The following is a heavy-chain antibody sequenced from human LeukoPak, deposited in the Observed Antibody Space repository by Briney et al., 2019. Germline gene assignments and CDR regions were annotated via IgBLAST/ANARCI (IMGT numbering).Heavy chain of an antibody. CDR1: GGSFSGYY. CDR3: ARHPELYFFDY. Sequence: SETLSLTCAVYGGSFSGYYWSWIRQPPGKGLEWIGEINHSGSTNYNPSLKSRVTISVDTSKNQFSLKLSSVTAADTAVYYCARHPELYFFDYWGQGTLVTVSS. J-gene: IGHJ4*02. CDR2: INHSGST. V-gene: IGHV4-34*01. D-gene: IGHD3-10*01.